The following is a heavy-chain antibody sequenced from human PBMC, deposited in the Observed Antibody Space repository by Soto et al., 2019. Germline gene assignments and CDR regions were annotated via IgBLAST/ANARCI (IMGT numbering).Heavy chain of an antibody. V-gene: IGHV4-34*01. Sequence: SETLSLTCAVYGGSFSGYYWSWIRQPPGKGLEWVGEINHSGSTNYNPSLKSRVTISVDTSKNQFSLKLSSVTAADTAVYYCARVGGIAARPGGDYYMYVWGKGTTVTVSS. CDR2: INHSGST. D-gene: IGHD6-6*01. CDR1: GGSFSGYY. CDR3: ARVGGIAARPGGDYYMYV. J-gene: IGHJ6*03.